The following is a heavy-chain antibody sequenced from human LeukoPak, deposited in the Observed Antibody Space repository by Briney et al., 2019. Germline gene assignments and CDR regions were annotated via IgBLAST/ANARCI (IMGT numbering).Heavy chain of an antibody. CDR3: AKSGSGWRANWFDP. CDR2: ISGSGGST. Sequence: PGGPLRLSCAASGFTFSSYAMSWVRQAPGKGLEWVSAISGSGGSTYYADSVKGRFTISRDNSKNTLYLQMNSLRVEDTAIYYCAKSGSGWRANWFDPWGQGTLVTVSS. J-gene: IGHJ5*02. CDR1: GFTFSSYA. V-gene: IGHV3-23*01. D-gene: IGHD6-19*01.